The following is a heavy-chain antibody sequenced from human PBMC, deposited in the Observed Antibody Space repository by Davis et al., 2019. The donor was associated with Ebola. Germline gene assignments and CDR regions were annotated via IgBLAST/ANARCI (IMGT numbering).Heavy chain of an antibody. CDR2: LGTSADT. CDR1: GFVFRNYV. J-gene: IGHJ3*02. CDR3: AKDTSNIWFDI. Sequence: LSLTCAASGFVFRNYVMSWVRQAPGKGLEWVSTLGTSADTYYADSVKGRFTISRDNSKNTLYLQMNGLRVEDTAIYYCAKDTSNIWFDIWGQGTNVTVSS. D-gene: IGHD1-26*01. V-gene: IGHV3-23*01.